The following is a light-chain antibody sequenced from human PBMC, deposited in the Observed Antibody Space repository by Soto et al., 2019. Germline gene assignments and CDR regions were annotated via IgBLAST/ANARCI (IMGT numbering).Light chain of an antibody. J-gene: IGKJ4*01. CDR1: QSVLYSSNNKNY. V-gene: IGKV4-1*01. CDR2: WAS. Sequence: DIVMTQSPDSLAVSLAERATINCKSSQSVLYSSNNKNYLAWYQQKPGRPPKLLIYWASTRESGVPDRFSGSGSGTDFTLTISSLQAEDVAVYYCQQYYSTPLTFGGGTKVDIK. CDR3: QQYYSTPLT.